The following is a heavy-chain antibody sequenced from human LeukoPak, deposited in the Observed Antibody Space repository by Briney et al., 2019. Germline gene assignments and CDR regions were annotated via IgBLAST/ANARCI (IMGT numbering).Heavy chain of an antibody. Sequence: SETLSLTCAVSGGSISSSNWWSWVRQPPGQGLEWIGEIYHSGSTNYNPSLKSRVTISVDKSKNQFSLKLSSVTAADTAVYYCARDEESVGATNWFDPWGQGTLVTVSS. V-gene: IGHV4-4*02. CDR1: GGSISSSNW. CDR3: ARDEESVGATNWFDP. CDR2: IYHSGST. J-gene: IGHJ5*02. D-gene: IGHD1-26*01.